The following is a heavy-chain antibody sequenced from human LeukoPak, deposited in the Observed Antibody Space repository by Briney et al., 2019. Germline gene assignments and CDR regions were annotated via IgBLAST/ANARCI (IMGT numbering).Heavy chain of an antibody. CDR2: IYYSGST. Sequence: SETLSLTCTVSGGSISSYYWSWIRQPPGKGLEWIGYIYYSGSTNYNPSLKSRVTISVDTSKNQFSLKLSSVTAADTAVYYCARPFGVFGAFDIWGQGTMVTVSS. J-gene: IGHJ3*02. V-gene: IGHV4-59*01. CDR3: ARPFGVFGAFDI. D-gene: IGHD3-3*01. CDR1: GGSISSYY.